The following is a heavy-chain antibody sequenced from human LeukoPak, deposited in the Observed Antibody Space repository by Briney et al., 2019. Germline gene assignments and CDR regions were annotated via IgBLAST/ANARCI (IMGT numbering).Heavy chain of an antibody. Sequence: SQTLSLTCAISGDIFSSNSAAWNWIRQSPSRGLEWLGRTYYRSKLYNDYAVSVKSRITINPDTSKNQFSLQLNSVTPEDTAVYYCARTPTSGWSPVCWGQGTLVTVSS. CDR2: TYYRSKLYN. V-gene: IGHV6-1*01. J-gene: IGHJ4*02. CDR3: ARTPTSGWSPVC. D-gene: IGHD6-19*01. CDR1: GDIFSSNSAA.